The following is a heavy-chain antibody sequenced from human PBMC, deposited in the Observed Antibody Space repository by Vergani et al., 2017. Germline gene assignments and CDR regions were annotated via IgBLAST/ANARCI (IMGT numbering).Heavy chain of an antibody. J-gene: IGHJ3*02. CDR2: IIPILGIA. Sequence: QVQLVQSGAEVKKPGSSVKVSCKASGGPFSSYAISWVRQAPAQGLEWMGRIIPILGIANYAQKFQGRVPITADKSTSRAYMGMSSLRSEDTAVCYCARAAGTYDYDSSGYDAVDIWGEGTMVTVSS. CDR3: ARAAGTYDYDSSGYDAVDI. D-gene: IGHD3-22*01. CDR1: GGPFSSYA. V-gene: IGHV1-69*04.